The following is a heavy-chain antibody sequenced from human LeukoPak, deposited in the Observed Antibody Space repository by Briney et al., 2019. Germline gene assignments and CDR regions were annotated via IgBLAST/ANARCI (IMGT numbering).Heavy chain of an antibody. J-gene: IGHJ4*02. V-gene: IGHV3-7*01. Sequence: PGGSLRLSCAASGFTFSSYWMSWVRQAPGKGLEWVANIKQDGSEKYYVDSVKGRFTISRDNAKNSLYLQMNSLRAEDTAVYYCAKVLRGGWLVGENYFDYWGQGTLVTVSS. CDR2: IKQDGSEK. D-gene: IGHD6-19*01. CDR1: GFTFSSYW. CDR3: AKVLRGGWLVGENYFDY.